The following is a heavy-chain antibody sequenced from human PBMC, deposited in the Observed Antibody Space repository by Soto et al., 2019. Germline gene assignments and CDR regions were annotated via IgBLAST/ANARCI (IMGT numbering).Heavy chain of an antibody. CDR2: INAGNGNT. V-gene: IGHV1-3*01. D-gene: IGHD6-13*01. CDR3: AREDSVAAAPNFDY. Sequence: ASVKVSCKASGYTFTSYAMHWVRQAPGQRLEWMGWINAGNGNTKYSQKFQGRVTITRDTSASTAYMELSSLRSEDTAVYYCAREDSVAAAPNFDYWGQATLVTVSS. J-gene: IGHJ4*02. CDR1: GYTFTSYA.